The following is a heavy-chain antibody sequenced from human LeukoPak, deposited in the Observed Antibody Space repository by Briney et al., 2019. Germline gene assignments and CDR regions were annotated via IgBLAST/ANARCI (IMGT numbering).Heavy chain of an antibody. Sequence: GASVKVSCKTSGYTFTDYGISWVRQAPGQGLEWMGWISAYNGNTNYAQKLQVRVTMTTDTSTRTAYMELRSLRSDDTAVYYCATSYYDSSGYYYIAEYFQHWGQGTLVTVSS. CDR3: ATSYYDSSGYYYIAEYFQH. V-gene: IGHV1-18*01. CDR1: GYTFTDYG. D-gene: IGHD3-22*01. CDR2: ISAYNGNT. J-gene: IGHJ1*01.